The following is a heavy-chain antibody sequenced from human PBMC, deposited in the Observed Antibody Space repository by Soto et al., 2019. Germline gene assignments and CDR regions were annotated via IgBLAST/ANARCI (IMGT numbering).Heavy chain of an antibody. CDR3: ARDIVVVVMVEGTGDGMDV. CDR1: GFIFSRYA. V-gene: IGHV3-33*01. Sequence: QVQLVESGGGVVPPGSSLRLSCAASGFIFSRYAMHWVRQAPGKGLEWVAFIGDDGSNKEYAESVKGRFTITRDNSKNTLYLQVNSLRAEDTAVYYCARDIVVVVMVEGTGDGMDVWGQGTTVTVSS. J-gene: IGHJ6*02. D-gene: IGHD2-15*01. CDR2: IGDDGSNK.